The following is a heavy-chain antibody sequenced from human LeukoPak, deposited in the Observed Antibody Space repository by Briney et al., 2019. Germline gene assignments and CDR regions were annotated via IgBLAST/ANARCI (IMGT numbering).Heavy chain of an antibody. Sequence: ASVKVSCKASGYTFTSYAMHWVRQAPGQRLEWMGWINAGNGNTKYSQKFQGRVTITRDTSASTAYMELSSLRSEDTAVYYCARSVVRGSWYKDAFDIWAKGQWSPSLQ. J-gene: IGHJ3*02. D-gene: IGHD6-13*01. CDR3: ARSVVRGSWYKDAFDI. CDR2: INAGNGNT. CDR1: GYTFTSYA. V-gene: IGHV1-3*01.